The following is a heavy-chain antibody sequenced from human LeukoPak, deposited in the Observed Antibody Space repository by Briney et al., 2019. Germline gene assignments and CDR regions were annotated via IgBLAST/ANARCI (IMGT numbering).Heavy chain of an antibody. D-gene: IGHD5-24*01. J-gene: IGHJ4*02. Sequence: GGSLRLSCAASGFTFSSYGMHWVRQAPGKGLEWVAFIRYDGSNKYYADSVKGRFTISRDNAKNSLYLQMDSLRVEDTAVYYCARDRDGYNNPGYWGQGTLVTVSS. CDR1: GFTFSSYG. CDR3: ARDRDGYNNPGY. V-gene: IGHV3-30*02. CDR2: IRYDGSNK.